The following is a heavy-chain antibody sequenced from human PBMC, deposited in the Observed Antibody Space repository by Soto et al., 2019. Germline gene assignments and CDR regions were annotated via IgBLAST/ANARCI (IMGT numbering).Heavy chain of an antibody. Sequence: PGGSLRLSCAASGFTFSSYAMSWVRQAPGKGLEWVSAISGSGGSTYYADSVKGRFTISRDNSKNTLYLQMNSLRAEDTAVYYCAKVPYDYVWGSYRPTSPFDYWGQGTLVTVSS. D-gene: IGHD3-16*02. V-gene: IGHV3-23*01. J-gene: IGHJ4*02. CDR1: GFTFSSYA. CDR3: AKVPYDYVWGSYRPTSPFDY. CDR2: ISGSGGST.